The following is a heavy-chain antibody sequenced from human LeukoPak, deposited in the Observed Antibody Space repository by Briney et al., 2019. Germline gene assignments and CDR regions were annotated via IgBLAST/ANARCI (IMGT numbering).Heavy chain of an antibody. Sequence: GASVKVSCKASGYTFTSYGISWVRQAPGQGLEWMGWISAYNGNTNYAQKLQGRVTMTTDTSTSTAYMELRSLRSDDTAVYYCALGSPWSITYSIFGVVIGFDYWGQGTLVTVSS. CDR3: ALGSPWSITYSIFGVVIGFDY. CDR2: ISAYNGNT. CDR1: GYTFTSYG. J-gene: IGHJ4*02. V-gene: IGHV1-18*01. D-gene: IGHD3-3*01.